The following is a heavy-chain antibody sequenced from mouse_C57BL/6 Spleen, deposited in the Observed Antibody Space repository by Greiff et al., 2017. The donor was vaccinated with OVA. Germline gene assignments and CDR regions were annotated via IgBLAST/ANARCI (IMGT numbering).Heavy chain of an antibody. CDR1: GYTFTGYW. J-gene: IGHJ4*01. CDR2: ILPGSGST. CDR3: AREGAYDGYYRYAMDY. V-gene: IGHV1-9*01. D-gene: IGHD2-3*01. Sequence: QVQLKESGAELMKPGASVKLSCKATGYTFTGYWIEWVKQRPGHGLEWIGEILPGSGSTNYNEKFKGKATFTADTSSNTAYMQLSSLTTEDSAIYYCAREGAYDGYYRYAMDYWGQGTSVTVSS.